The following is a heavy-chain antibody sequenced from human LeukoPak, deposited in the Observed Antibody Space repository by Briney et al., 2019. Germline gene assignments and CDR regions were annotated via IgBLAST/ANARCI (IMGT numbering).Heavy chain of an antibody. Sequence: SQTLSLTCAISGDSVSSNSAAWNWIRQSPSRGLEWLGRTYYRSKWYNDYAVSVKSRITINPDTSKNQFSLQLNSVTPEDTAVYYCARDLTVTTSEEHYYYYYYMDVWGKGTTVTVSS. CDR2: TYYRSKWYN. D-gene: IGHD4-17*01. V-gene: IGHV6-1*01. CDR1: GDSVSSNSAA. CDR3: ARDLTVTTSEEHYYYYYYMDV. J-gene: IGHJ6*03.